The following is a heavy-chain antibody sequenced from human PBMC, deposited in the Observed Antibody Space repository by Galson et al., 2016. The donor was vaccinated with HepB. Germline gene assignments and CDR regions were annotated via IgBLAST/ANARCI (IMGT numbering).Heavy chain of an antibody. CDR1: GFTFSSYW. D-gene: IGHD2-21*01. CDR3: ARGSRSIPNALDI. Sequence: SLRLSCAASGFTFSSYWMHWVRQTPGKGLVWVSRINGDGSSTNYADSVKGRFTISRENAKNKLFLQMNSLGAEDTAVYYCARGSRSIPNALDIWGQGTVVTVSS. V-gene: IGHV3-74*01. CDR2: INGDGSST. J-gene: IGHJ3*02.